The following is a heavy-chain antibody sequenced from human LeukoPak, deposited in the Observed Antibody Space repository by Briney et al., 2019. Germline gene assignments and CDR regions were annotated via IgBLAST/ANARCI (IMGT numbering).Heavy chain of an antibody. Sequence: ASVKVSCKASGYTFTSYGISWVRQAPGQGLEWMGWISAYNGSTNYAQKLQGRVTMTTDTSTSTAYMELRSLRSDDTAVYYCARETPLLWFGELLSGFDPWGQGTLVTVSS. J-gene: IGHJ5*02. CDR2: ISAYNGST. CDR3: ARETPLLWFGELLSGFDP. V-gene: IGHV1-18*01. CDR1: GYTFTSYG. D-gene: IGHD3-10*01.